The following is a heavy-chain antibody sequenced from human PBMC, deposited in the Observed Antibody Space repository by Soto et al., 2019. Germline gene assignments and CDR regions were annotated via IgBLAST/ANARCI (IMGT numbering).Heavy chain of an antibody. CDR3: ARGSIVVVPAAKDYYYGMGV. V-gene: IGHV1-46*01. D-gene: IGHD2-2*01. CDR1: GYTFTSYY. Sequence: QVQLVQSGAEVKKPGASVKVSCKASGYTFTSYYMHWVRQAPGQGLEWMGIINPSGGSTSYAQKFQGRVTMTRDTSTSTVYMELSSLRSEDTAVYYCARGSIVVVPAAKDYYYGMGVWGQGTTVTVSS. J-gene: IGHJ6*02. CDR2: INPSGGST.